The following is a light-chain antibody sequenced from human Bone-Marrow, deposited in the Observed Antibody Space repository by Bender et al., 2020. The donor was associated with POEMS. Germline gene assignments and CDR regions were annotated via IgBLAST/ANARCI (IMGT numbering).Light chain of an antibody. CDR3: CSYAGSSTVV. V-gene: IGLV2-23*01. CDR2: EGS. Sequence: QSVLTQPPSVSGAPGQSVTMSCTTTRSDVRGYNYVSWYQHLPGKAPKLMIYEGSKRPSGVSDRFSGSKSGNTASLTISGLQAEDEADYYCCSYAGSSTVVFGGGTKLTVL. J-gene: IGLJ2*01. CDR1: RSDVRGYNY.